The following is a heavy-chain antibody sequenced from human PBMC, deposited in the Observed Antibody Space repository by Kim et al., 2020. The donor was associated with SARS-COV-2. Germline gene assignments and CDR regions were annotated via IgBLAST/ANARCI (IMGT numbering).Heavy chain of an antibody. CDR1: GDSLTGYY. CDR2: IYYSGNT. J-gene: IGHJ6*02. Sequence: SETLSLTCTVSGDSLTGYYWSWVRQPPGKALEWIGFIYYSGNTNYNPSLKSRVTISVDTSKNHFSLRVTSVTAADTAMYYCARVGYSGYQESVYYYAMDVWGQGTTVTVSS. D-gene: IGHD5-12*01. V-gene: IGHV4-59*01. CDR3: ARVGYSGYQESVYYYAMDV.